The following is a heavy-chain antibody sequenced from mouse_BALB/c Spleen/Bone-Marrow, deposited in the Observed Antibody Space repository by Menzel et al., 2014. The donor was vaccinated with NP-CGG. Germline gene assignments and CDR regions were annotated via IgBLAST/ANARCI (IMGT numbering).Heavy chain of an antibody. CDR3: ARSGYSAMDY. CDR1: GYAFSSYW. D-gene: IGHD1-3*01. J-gene: IGHJ4*01. V-gene: IGHV1-80*01. Sequence: VKLQESGAELVRPGSSVKISCKPSGYAFSSYWMNWVKQRPGQGPEWIGQIYPGDGDTNYNGKFKGKATLTADKSSSTAYIHLSSLTSEDSAVYFCARSGYSAMDYWGQGTSVTVSS. CDR2: IYPGDGDT.